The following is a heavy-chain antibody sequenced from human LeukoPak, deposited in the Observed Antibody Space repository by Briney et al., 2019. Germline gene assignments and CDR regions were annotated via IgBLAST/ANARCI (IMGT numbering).Heavy chain of an antibody. D-gene: IGHD3-16*01. CDR3: AKEVFRQGYGGIMDV. Sequence: GGSLRLSCAVSGFTFSNYGMHWVRQAPGKGLEWVAFIRYDGINEYYGDSVKGRFTISRDNSKDTLFLQMHSLRTEDTAVYYCAKEVFRQGYGGIMDVWGKGPRSPSP. V-gene: IGHV3-30*02. J-gene: IGHJ6*03. CDR2: IRYDGINE. CDR1: GFTFSNYG.